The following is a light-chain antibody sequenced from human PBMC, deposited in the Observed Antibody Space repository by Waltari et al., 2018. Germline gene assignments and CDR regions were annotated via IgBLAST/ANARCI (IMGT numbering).Light chain of an antibody. J-gene: IGKJ2*01. V-gene: IGKV3-20*01. Sequence: VLTQSPGTLSLSPGERATLSCRASQRLTKNYLAWYQQQPGQAPRPLIYGASSRAAGIPDRFSGSGSGTDFTLTISRLEPEDFAVYYCQQYGSSIMYTFGQGTKLEIK. CDR2: GAS. CDR1: QRLTKNY. CDR3: QQYGSSIMYT.